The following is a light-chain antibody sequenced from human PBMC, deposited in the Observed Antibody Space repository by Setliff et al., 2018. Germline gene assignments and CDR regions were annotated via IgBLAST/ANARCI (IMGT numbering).Light chain of an antibody. J-gene: IGLJ1*01. CDR1: SSDVGAYNY. Sequence: QSALTQPASVSGSPGQSITISCTGTSSDVGAYNYVSWYQQHPRQAPKLMIYDVSKRPSGVSYRFSGSKSGNTASLTISGLQAEDEADYYCSSYTNSNTYVFGTGTKVTVL. V-gene: IGLV2-14*03. CDR3: SSYTNSNTYV. CDR2: DVS.